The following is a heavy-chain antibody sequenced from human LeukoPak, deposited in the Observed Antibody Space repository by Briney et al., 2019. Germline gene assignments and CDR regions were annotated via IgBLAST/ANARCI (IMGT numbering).Heavy chain of an antibody. D-gene: IGHD2-2*01. CDR1: GYTFTGYY. V-gene: IGHV1-2*02. J-gene: IGHJ5*02. CDR3: ARGVVVVPAAIWFDL. Sequence: ASVKVSCKASGYTFTGYYMHWVRQAPGQGLEWMGWINPNSGGTNYAQKLQGRVTMTTDTSTSTAYMELRSLRSDDTAVYYCARGVVVVPAAIWFDLWGQGTLVTVSS. CDR2: INPNSGGT.